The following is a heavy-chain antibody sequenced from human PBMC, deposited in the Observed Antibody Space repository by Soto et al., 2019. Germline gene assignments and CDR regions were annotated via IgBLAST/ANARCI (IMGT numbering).Heavy chain of an antibody. CDR3: ARWAQYFSCDSCVGVVVVQDY. D-gene: IGHD2-15*01. CDR1: GYKPSTWHNFTSYW. V-gene: IGHV5-51*01. CDR2: IYPGDSDT. Sequence: PGESLKISCKGSGYKPSTWHNFTSYWIAWVRQMPGEGLEWMGIIYPGDSDTRYSPSFQGQVTISADKSINTVYLQWSSLKASDTAMYYCARWAQYFSCDSCVGVVVVQDYWGQGTLVTGSS. J-gene: IGHJ4*02.